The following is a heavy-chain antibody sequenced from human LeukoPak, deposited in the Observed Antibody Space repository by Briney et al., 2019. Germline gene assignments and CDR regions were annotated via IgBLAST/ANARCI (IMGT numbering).Heavy chain of an antibody. V-gene: IGHV3-21*01. CDR2: ISSSSSYI. CDR1: GFTFSSYS. D-gene: IGHD6-13*01. Sequence: PGGSLRLSCAASGFTFSSYSMNWVRQAPGKGLEWVASISSSSSYIYYADSLKGRFTISRDNAKNSLYLQMNSLRAEDTAVYYCARDRDRIAAAVPHYWGQGTLVTVSS. CDR3: ARDRDRIAAAVPHY. J-gene: IGHJ4*02.